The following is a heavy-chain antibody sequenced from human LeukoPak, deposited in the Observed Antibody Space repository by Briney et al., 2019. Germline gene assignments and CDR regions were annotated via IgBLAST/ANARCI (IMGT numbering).Heavy chain of an antibody. V-gene: IGHV3-9*01. J-gene: IGHJ6*03. CDR3: ARIAAAGPYYYYYMDV. D-gene: IGHD6-13*01. CDR2: ISWNSGSI. CDR1: GFTLDDYA. Sequence: GRSLRLSCAASGFTLDDYAMHWVRQAPGKGLEWVSGISWNSGSIGYADSVKGRFTISRDNDSLRAEDTALYYCARIAAAGPYYYYYMDVWGKGTTVTVSS.